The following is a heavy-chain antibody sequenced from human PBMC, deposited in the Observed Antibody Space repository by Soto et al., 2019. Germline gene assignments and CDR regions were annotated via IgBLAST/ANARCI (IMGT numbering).Heavy chain of an antibody. CDR1: GYTFTSYG. CDR3: ARDHQQLVSFYYYYYMDV. CDR2: ISAYNGNT. Sequence: GASVKVSCKASGYTFTSYGISWVRQAPGQGLEWMGWISAYNGNTNYAQKLQGRVTMTTDTSTSTAYMELRSLRSDDTAVYYCARDHQQLVSFYYYYYMDVWGKGTTVTVSS. D-gene: IGHD6-13*01. V-gene: IGHV1-18*01. J-gene: IGHJ6*03.